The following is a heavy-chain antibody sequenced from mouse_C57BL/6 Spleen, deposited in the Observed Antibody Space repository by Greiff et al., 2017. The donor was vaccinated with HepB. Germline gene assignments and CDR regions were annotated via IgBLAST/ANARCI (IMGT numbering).Heavy chain of an antibody. CDR1: GYTFTSYW. J-gene: IGHJ2*01. D-gene: IGHD1-1*01. V-gene: IGHV1-55*01. Sequence: QVQLQQSGAELVKPGASVKMSCKASGYTFTSYWITWVKQRPGQGLEWIGDIYPGSGSTNYNEKFKSKATLTVDTSSSTAYMQLSSLTSEDSAVYYCARGGTKVEEDYWGQGTTLTVSS. CDR3: ARGGTKVEEDY. CDR2: IYPGSGST.